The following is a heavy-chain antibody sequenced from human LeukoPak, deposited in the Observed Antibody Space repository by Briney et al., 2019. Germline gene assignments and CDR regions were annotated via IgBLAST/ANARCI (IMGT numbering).Heavy chain of an antibody. CDR1: GFTFSSYG. CDR3: AKDHPTVLGY. J-gene: IGHJ4*02. Sequence: GGSLRLSCAASGFTFSSYGMHWVRQAPGKGLEWVAFIRYDGSNKYYADSVKGRSTISRDNSKNTLYLQMNSLRAEDTAVYYCAKDHPTVLGYWGQGTLVTVSS. CDR2: IRYDGSNK. D-gene: IGHD4-11*01. V-gene: IGHV3-30*02.